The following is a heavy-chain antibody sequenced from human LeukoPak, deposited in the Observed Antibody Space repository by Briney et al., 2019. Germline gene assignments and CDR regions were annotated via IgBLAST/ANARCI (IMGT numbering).Heavy chain of an antibody. CDR1: GFTFSDYY. V-gene: IGHV3-11*04. CDR2: ISSSGSTI. CDR3: ARETLSPATFDGYGGPFDI. D-gene: IGHD4-23*01. Sequence: PGGSLRLSCAASGFTFSDYYMSWIRQAPGKGLEWVSYISSSGSTIYYADSVKGRFTISRDNAKNSLYLQMNSLRAEDTAVYYCARETLSPATFDGYGGPFDIWGQGTMVTVSS. J-gene: IGHJ3*02.